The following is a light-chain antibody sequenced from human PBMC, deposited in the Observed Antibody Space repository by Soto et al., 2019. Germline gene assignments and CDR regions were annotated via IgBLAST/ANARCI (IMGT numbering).Light chain of an antibody. V-gene: IGKV1-39*01. J-gene: IGKJ1*01. CDR2: AAS. CDR3: QQTYTPPRT. Sequence: DIQMTQSPSSLSASVGDTVAITCRASQTISKYLNWYQQKPGKAPRLLIYAASSLLSGVPARFSGSGFVTDFTLTISSLLPEDFGTYYCQQTYTPPRTFGQGTKLEIK. CDR1: QTISKY.